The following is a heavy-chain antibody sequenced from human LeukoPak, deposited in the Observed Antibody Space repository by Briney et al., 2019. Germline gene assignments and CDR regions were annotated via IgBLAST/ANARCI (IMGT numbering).Heavy chain of an antibody. CDR2: IYYSGST. D-gene: IGHD2/OR15-2a*01. Sequence: SQTLSLTCTVSGGSIRGGRYDWSWIRQPPGKGLEWIGYIYYSGSTKDNLSRKRRVTITVDTTKNKLSLKLSSVTAADTAVYYCARGEYGLFDYWGQGTLVTVSS. V-gene: IGHV4-61*01. J-gene: IGHJ4*02. CDR3: ARGEYGLFDY. CDR1: GGSIRGGRYD.